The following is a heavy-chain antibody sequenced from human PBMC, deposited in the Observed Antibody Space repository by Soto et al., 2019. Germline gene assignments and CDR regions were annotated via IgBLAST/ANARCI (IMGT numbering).Heavy chain of an antibody. CDR3: WKEEVYCGSGGSYISIEG. J-gene: IGHJ6*03. V-gene: IGHV4-34*01. Sequence: SETLSLTCAVYGGSFSGYYWGWIRQSPGKGLEWIGEINHRGSTNYNPSLKGRVTISVDTPKNQFSLKLTSLTSGDTAVYSGWKEEVYCGSGGSYISIEGWGTGTPVTVSS. CDR2: INHRGST. CDR1: GGSFSGYY. D-gene: IGHD2-21*01.